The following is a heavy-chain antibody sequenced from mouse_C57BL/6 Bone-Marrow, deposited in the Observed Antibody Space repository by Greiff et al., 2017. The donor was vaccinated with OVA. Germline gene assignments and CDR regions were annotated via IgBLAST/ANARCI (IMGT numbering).Heavy chain of an antibody. J-gene: IGHJ3*01. CDR2: IDPENGDT. V-gene: IGHV14-4*01. Sequence: VQLKQSGAELVRPGASVKLSCTASGFNIKDDYMPWVKQRPEQGLEWIGWIDPENGDTEYASKFQGKATITADTSSNTAYLQLSSLTSEDTAVYYCTTTGGAWFAYWGQGTLVTVSA. D-gene: IGHD4-1*01. CDR1: GFNIKDDY. CDR3: TTTGGAWFAY.